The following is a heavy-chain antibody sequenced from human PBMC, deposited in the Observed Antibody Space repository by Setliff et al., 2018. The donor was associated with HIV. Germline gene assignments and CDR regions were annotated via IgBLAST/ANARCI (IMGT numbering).Heavy chain of an antibody. CDR2: IQRNADGGTT. Sequence: PGGSLRLSCVVSGGSEFTFSDVWMSWVRQAPGKGLEWIGHIQRNADGGTTLYGAPVKGRFTISRDDSTNTMYLQMSGVKTEDTAIYYCSGMFLGFWGPGTLVTVSS. CDR1: GGSEFTFSDVW. V-gene: IGHV3-15*05. J-gene: IGHJ4*02. CDR3: SGMFLGF. D-gene: IGHD3-10*02.